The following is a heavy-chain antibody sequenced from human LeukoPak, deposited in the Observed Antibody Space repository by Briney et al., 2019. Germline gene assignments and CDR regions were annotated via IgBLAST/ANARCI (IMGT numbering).Heavy chain of an antibody. CDR3: ARGAYSSGPHNNYYYYYYMDV. D-gene: IGHD6-19*01. CDR2: IIPIFGTA. V-gene: IGHV1-69*13. J-gene: IGHJ6*03. Sequence: SVKVSCKASGGTFSSYAISWVRQAPGQGLEWMGGIIPIFGTANYAQKFQGRVTITADESTSTAYMELSSLRSEDTAVYYCARGAYSSGPHNNYYYYYYMDVWGKGTPVTVSS. CDR1: GGTFSSYA.